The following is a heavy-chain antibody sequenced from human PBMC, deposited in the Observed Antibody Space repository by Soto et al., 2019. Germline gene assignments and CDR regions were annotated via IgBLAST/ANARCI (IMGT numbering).Heavy chain of an antibody. CDR2: ISGSGGST. V-gene: IGHV3-23*01. D-gene: IGHD1-7*01. J-gene: IGHJ6*02. Sequence: GGSLRLSCAASGFTFSSYAMSWVRQAPGKGLEWVSAISGSGGSTYYADSVKGRFTISRDNSKNTLYLQMNSLRAEDTAVYYCAKAALPGTTYYYYGMDVWGQGTTVTVSS. CDR1: GFTFSSYA. CDR3: AKAALPGTTYYYYGMDV.